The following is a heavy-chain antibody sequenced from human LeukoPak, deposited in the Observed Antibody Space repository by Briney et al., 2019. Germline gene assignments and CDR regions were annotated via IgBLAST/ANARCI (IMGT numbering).Heavy chain of an antibody. CDR3: ARSSSSWKNNWFDP. V-gene: IGHV4-39*07. D-gene: IGHD6-13*01. CDR2: IYYSGST. J-gene: IGHJ5*02. CDR1: GGSISSSSYY. Sequence: SETLSLTCTVSGGSISSSSYYWGWIRQPPGKGLEWIGSIYYSGSTYYNPSLKSRVTISVDTSKNQFSLKLSSVTAADTAVYYCARSSSSWKNNWFDPWGQGTLVTVSS.